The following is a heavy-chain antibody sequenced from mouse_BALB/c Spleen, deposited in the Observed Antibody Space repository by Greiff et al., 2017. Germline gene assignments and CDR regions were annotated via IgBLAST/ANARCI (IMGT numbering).Heavy chain of an antibody. CDR2: ISSGSSTI. V-gene: IGHV5-17*02. Sequence: EVQRVESGGGLVQPGGSRKLSCAASGFTFSSFGMHWVRQAPEKGLEWVAYISSGSSTIYYADTVKGRFTISRDNPKNTLFLQMTSLRSEDTAMYYCAREDYGRWYFDVWGAGTTVTVSS. D-gene: IGHD1-1*01. CDR3: AREDYGRWYFDV. CDR1: GFTFSSFG. J-gene: IGHJ1*01.